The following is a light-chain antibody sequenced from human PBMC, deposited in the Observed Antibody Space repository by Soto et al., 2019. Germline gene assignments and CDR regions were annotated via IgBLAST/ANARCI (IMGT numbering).Light chain of an antibody. CDR2: DAS. J-gene: IGKJ5*01. CDR1: QSTSTN. CDR3: QQRSSWPIT. V-gene: IGKV3-11*01. Sequence: EIVVTQSPTSLSLSPGERASLSCRASQSTSTNLAWYQQKPGQAPRLLIYDASNRATGIPARFSGSGSGTDFTLIISSLEPEDFAVYYCQQRSSWPITFGQGTRLE.